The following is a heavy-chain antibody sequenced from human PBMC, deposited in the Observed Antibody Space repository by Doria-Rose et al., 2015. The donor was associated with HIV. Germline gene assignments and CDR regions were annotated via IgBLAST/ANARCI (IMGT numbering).Heavy chain of an antibody. J-gene: IGHJ4*02. CDR2: IFSDDER. Sequence: QESGPVLVKPTETLTLTCTVSGVSLSSPGMGVSWIRQPPGKALEWLANIFSDDERSYKTSLKSRLNISRGTSKSQVVITMTDMDPVDTATYYCARIKSSRWYHKYYFDFWGQGTLVIISA. CDR3: ARIKSSRWYHKYYFDF. CDR1: GVSLSSPGMG. V-gene: IGHV2-26*01. D-gene: IGHD6-13*01.